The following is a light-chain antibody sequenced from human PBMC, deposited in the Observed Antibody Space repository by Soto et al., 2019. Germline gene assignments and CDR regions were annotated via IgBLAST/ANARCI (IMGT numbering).Light chain of an antibody. V-gene: IGLV1-40*01. CDR2: GNS. Sequence: QSVLTQPPSVSGAPGQRVTISRTGSSSNIGARYDVHWYQQLPGTAPKLLIYGNSNRPSGVPDRFSGSKSGTSASLAITGLQAEDEADYYCQSYDSSLNAVVFGGGTKLTVL. CDR3: QSYDSSLNAVV. J-gene: IGLJ2*01. CDR1: SSNIGARYD.